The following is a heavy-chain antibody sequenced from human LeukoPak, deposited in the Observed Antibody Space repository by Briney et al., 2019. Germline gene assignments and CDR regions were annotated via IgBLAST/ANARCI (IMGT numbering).Heavy chain of an antibody. D-gene: IGHD3-3*01. CDR2: ISYDGSNK. Sequence: PGGSLRLSCAASGFTFSSYAMHWVRQAPGKGLEWVAVISYDGSNKYYADSVKGRFTISRDNSKNTLYLQMNSLRAEDTAVYYCAKVYYHFWDWDHWGQGTLVTVSS. V-gene: IGHV3-30-3*01. J-gene: IGHJ4*02. CDR3: AKVYYHFWDWDH. CDR1: GFTFSSYA.